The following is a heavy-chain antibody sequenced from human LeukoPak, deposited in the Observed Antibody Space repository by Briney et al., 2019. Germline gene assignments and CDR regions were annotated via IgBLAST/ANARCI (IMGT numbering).Heavy chain of an antibody. J-gene: IGHJ3*02. CDR1: GGSISSGSYY. CDR3: ARMGYYDSSGRYRGAFDI. V-gene: IGHV4-39*07. Sequence: SETLSLTFTVSGGSISSGSYYWGWIRQPPGKGLEWIGIIYYSGSTYYNPSLKSRVTLSVDTSKNQFSLKLSSVTAADTAVYYCARMGYYDSSGRYRGAFDIWGQGTMVTVSS. CDR2: IYYSGST. D-gene: IGHD3-22*01.